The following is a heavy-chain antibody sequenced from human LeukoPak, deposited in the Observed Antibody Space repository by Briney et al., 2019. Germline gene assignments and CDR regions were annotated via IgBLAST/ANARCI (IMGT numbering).Heavy chain of an antibody. CDR2: INAGNGNT. D-gene: IGHD3-22*01. V-gene: IGHV1-3*01. CDR1: GYTFTSYT. J-gene: IGHJ4*02. CDR3: ARVRFTMIRVTYYFDY. Sequence: ASVKVSCKASGYTFTSYTMHWVRQAPGQRLEWMGWINAGNGNTKFSQKFQGRVTITRDTSASTAYMELRSLRSDDTAVYYCARVRFTMIRVTYYFDYWGQGTLVTVSS.